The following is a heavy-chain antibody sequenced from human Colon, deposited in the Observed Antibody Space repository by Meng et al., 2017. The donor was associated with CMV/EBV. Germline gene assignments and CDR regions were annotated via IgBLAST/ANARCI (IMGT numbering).Heavy chain of an antibody. J-gene: IGHJ4*02. D-gene: IGHD6-6*01. CDR3: ARGEQLSDFDY. Sequence: SETLSLTCTVSGGSISSYYWSWIRQPPGKGLEWIGYIYYSGSTNYNPSLKSRVTISVDTSKNQFSLKLSSVTAADTAVYYCARGEQLSDFDYWGQGTLVPSPQ. V-gene: IGHV4-59*01. CDR1: GGSISSYY. CDR2: IYYSGST.